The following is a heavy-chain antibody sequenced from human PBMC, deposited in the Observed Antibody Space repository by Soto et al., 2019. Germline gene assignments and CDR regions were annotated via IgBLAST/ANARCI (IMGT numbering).Heavy chain of an antibody. V-gene: IGHV3-21*01. CDR1: GFTFSSYS. J-gene: IGHJ4*02. CDR2: ISSSSSYI. CDR3: ARGALSGYDTHFDY. Sequence: ESGGGLVKPGGSLRLSCAASGFTFSSYSMNWVRQAPGKGLEWVSSISSSSSYIYYADSVKGRFTISRDNAKNSLYLQMNSLRAEDTAVYYCARGALSGYDTHFDYWGQGTLVTVSS. D-gene: IGHD5-12*01.